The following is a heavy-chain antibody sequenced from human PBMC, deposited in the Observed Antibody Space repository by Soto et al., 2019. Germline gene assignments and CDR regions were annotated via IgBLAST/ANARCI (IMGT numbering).Heavy chain of an antibody. D-gene: IGHD6-6*01. CDR1: GGSVSSGSYY. CDR2: IYYSGST. Sequence: QVQLQESGPGLVKPSETLSLTCTVSGGSVSSGSYYWSWIRQPPGKGLEWIGYIYYSGSTNYNPSLKSRVTISVDTSKNQFSLKLSSVTAADTAVYYCARGAYSSSSRHYYYYYGMDVWGQGTTVTVSS. CDR3: ARGAYSSSSRHYYYYYGMDV. V-gene: IGHV4-61*01. J-gene: IGHJ6*02.